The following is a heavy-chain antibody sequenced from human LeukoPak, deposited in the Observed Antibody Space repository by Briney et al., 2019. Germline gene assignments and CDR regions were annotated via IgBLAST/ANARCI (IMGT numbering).Heavy chain of an antibody. CDR2: IYYSGNT. V-gene: IGHV4-59*08. CDR3: ARHSALAVTHDAFDV. J-gene: IGHJ3*01. D-gene: IGHD2-15*01. Sequence: SETLSLTCTVSGGSLSSYYWSWIRQPLGKGLEWLGYIYYSGNTNYNPSLKSRVTISVDTSKNQFSLKLSSVTAADTAVYHCARHSALAVTHDAFDVWGQGTLVIVSS. CDR1: GGSLSSYY.